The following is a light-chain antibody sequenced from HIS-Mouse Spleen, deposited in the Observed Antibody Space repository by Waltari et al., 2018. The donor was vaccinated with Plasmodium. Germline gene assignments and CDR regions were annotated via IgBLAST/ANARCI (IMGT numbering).Light chain of an antibody. CDR2: AAS. Sequence: DIQMTQSPSSLSASVGDRVTITCRASQCISSYVNWYQQKPGKAPKLLIYAASSLQSAVPSRFSGSGAMTDFTLSISSLQPEDFATCCWQQRYSTWTFDQATKVKIK. J-gene: IGKJ1*01. V-gene: IGKV1-39*01. CDR1: QCISSY. CDR3: QQRYSTWT.